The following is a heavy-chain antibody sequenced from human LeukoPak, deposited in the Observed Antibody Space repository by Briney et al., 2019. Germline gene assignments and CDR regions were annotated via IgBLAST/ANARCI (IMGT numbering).Heavy chain of an antibody. CDR2: INTYGDST. CDR3: ARGNNYDSSVDFDF. Sequence: GGSLRLSCAASGFTFENYSMNWVRQAPGQGLEWVSGINTYGDSTGYADSVKGRFTISRDNAKNSLYLQMNSLRAEDTALYHCARGNNYDSSVDFDFWGQGTLVTVSS. CDR1: GFTFENYS. J-gene: IGHJ4*02. D-gene: IGHD3-22*01. V-gene: IGHV3-20*01.